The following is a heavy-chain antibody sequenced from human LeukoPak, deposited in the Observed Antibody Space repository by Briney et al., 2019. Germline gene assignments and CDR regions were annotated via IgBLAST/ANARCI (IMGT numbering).Heavy chain of an antibody. CDR2: INPNSGGT. CDR3: ARANSGHYYYYYMDV. J-gene: IGHJ6*03. D-gene: IGHD6-19*01. V-gene: IGHV1-2*02. Sequence: ASVKLSCKASGYTFTGYYMHWVRQAPGQGLEWMGWINPNSGGTNYAQKFQGRVTMTRDTSISTAYMELSRLRSDDTAVYYCARANSGHYYYYYMDVWGKGTTVTVSS. CDR1: GYTFTGYY.